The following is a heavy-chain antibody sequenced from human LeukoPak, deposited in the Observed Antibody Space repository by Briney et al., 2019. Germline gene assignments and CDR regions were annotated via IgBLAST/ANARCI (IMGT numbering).Heavy chain of an antibody. J-gene: IGHJ2*01. CDR3: ARAILTASGYVWYFDL. D-gene: IGHD3-3*01. Sequence: SETLSLTCAVYGGSFSGDYWSWIRQPPGKGLEWIGYSYYSGSTYYNPSLRSRVTILVDTSKNQFSLKLSSLNAADTAVYYCARAILTASGYVWYFDLWGRGTLVTVSS. CDR1: GGSFSGDY. V-gene: IGHV4-34*01. CDR2: SYYSGST.